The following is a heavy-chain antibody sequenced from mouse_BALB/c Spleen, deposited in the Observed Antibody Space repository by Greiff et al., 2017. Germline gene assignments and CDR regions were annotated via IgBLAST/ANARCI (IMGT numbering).Heavy chain of an antibody. Sequence: EVQRVESGPGLVKPSQSLSLTCTVTGYSITSDYAWNWIRQFPGNKLEWMGYISYSGSTSYNPSLKSRISITRDTSKNQFFLQLNSVTTEDTATYYCAGGLYAMDYWGQGTSVTVSS. J-gene: IGHJ4*01. CDR1: GYSITSDYA. CDR3: AGGLYAMDY. CDR2: ISYSGST. V-gene: IGHV3-2*02.